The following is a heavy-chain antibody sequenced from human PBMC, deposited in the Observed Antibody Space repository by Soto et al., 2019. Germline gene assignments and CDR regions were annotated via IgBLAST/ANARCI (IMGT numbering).Heavy chain of an antibody. Sequence: QMQLVQSGPEVKKPGTSVKVSCRASGFTFTSSAVQWVRQARGQRVEWIGWIVVGSGNTNYAQKFQERVTITRDMSTNTAHMELRSLRSEDTALYYCAAVRVGAANPEHFWGQGTLVTVSS. CDR3: AAVRVGAANPEHF. D-gene: IGHD1-26*01. CDR2: IVVGSGNT. J-gene: IGHJ4*02. V-gene: IGHV1-58*01. CDR1: GFTFTSSA.